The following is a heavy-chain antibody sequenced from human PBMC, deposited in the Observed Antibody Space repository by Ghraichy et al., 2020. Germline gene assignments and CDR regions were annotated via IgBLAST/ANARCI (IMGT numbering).Heavy chain of an antibody. V-gene: IGHV4-31*03. CDR2: IYYSGST. CDR1: GGSISSGGYY. Sequence: SDTLSLTCTVSGGSISSGGYYWSWIRQHPGKGLEWIGYIYYSGSTYYNPSLKSRVTISVDTSKNQFSLKLSSVTAADTAVYYCARGTVVTSNQQFDYWGQGTLVTVSS. CDR3: ARGTVVTSNQQFDY. D-gene: IGHD4-23*01. J-gene: IGHJ4*02.